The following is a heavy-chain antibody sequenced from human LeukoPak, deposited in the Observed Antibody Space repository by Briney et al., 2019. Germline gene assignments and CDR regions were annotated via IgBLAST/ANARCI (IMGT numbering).Heavy chain of an antibody. CDR2: INPSGGST. CDR1: GYTFASYY. Sequence: ASVKVSCKASGYTFASYYIHWVRQAPGQGLEWMGIINPSGGSTTYTQKFQGRVTMTRDTSTSTVYMELSSLRSEDTAVYYCARKYSGNYYNYFDYWGQGTLVTVSS. CDR3: ARKYSGNYYNYFDY. V-gene: IGHV1-46*01. D-gene: IGHD1-26*01. J-gene: IGHJ4*02.